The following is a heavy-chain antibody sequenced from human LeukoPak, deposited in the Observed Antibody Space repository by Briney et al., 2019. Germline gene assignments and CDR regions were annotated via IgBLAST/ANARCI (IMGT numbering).Heavy chain of an antibody. Sequence: SQTLSLTCATSGDSVSRSTAGWNWIRQSPSRGLEWLGRTYYRSKWYNDYAVSVKSRITINPDTSKNQFSLQLNSVPPEDTAVYYCARDPKSSSWEFDYWGQGTLVTVSS. CDR1: GDSVSRSTAG. D-gene: IGHD6-13*01. CDR3: ARDPKSSSWEFDY. J-gene: IGHJ4*02. V-gene: IGHV6-1*01. CDR2: TYYRSKWYN.